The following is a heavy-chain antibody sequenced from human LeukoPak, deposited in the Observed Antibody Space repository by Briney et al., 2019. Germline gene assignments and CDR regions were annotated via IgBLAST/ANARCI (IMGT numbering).Heavy chain of an antibody. V-gene: IGHV4-59*01. CDR2: IYYSGST. Sequence: PSETLSLTCTVSGGSISSYYWSWIRQPPGKGLEWIGYIYYSGSTNYNPSLKSRVTIPVDTSKNQFSLKLSSVTAADTAVYYCARDEGATGYWGQGTLVTVSS. CDR1: GGSISSYY. D-gene: IGHD1-26*01. CDR3: ARDEGATGY. J-gene: IGHJ4*02.